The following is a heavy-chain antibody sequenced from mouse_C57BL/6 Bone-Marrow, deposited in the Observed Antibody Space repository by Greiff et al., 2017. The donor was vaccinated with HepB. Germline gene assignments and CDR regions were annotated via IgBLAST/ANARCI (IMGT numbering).Heavy chain of an antibody. V-gene: IGHV1-72*01. CDR2: IDPNSGGT. CDR1: GYTFTSYW. Sequence: QVHVKQPGAELVKPGASVKLSCKASGYTFTSYWMHWVKQRPGRGLEWIGRIDPNSGGTKYNEKFKSKATLTVDKPSSTAYMQLSSLTSEDSAVYYCARGSRDLLRAMDYWGQGTSVTVSS. D-gene: IGHD2-1*01. CDR3: ARGSRDLLRAMDY. J-gene: IGHJ4*01.